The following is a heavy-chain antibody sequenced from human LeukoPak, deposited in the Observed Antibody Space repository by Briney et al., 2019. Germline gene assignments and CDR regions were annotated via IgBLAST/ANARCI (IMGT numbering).Heavy chain of an antibody. J-gene: IGHJ4*02. Sequence: GGSLRLSCAASGFTFSTYWMHWVRQAPGKGLVRVSRLDTDGGSTTYADSVKGRFTISRDNAKNSLYLQMNSLRAEDTAVYYCAGSGWTFDYWGQGTLVTVSS. CDR3: AGSGWTFDY. CDR2: LDTDGGST. V-gene: IGHV3-74*01. CDR1: GFTFSTYW. D-gene: IGHD6-19*01.